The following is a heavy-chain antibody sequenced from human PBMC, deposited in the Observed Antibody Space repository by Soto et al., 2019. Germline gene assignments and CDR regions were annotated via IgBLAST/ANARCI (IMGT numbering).Heavy chain of an antibody. CDR1: GGSISSYY. D-gene: IGHD6-6*01. Sequence: SETLSLTCTVSGGSISSYYWSWIRQPPGKGLEWLGYIHYSGSTYYNPSLKSRVTMSVDTSKNQFSLKLTSLTAADTAVYYCAREYSSSPHNLFDPWGQGTLVIVSS. V-gene: IGHV4-59*01. J-gene: IGHJ5*02. CDR3: AREYSSSPHNLFDP. CDR2: IHYSGST.